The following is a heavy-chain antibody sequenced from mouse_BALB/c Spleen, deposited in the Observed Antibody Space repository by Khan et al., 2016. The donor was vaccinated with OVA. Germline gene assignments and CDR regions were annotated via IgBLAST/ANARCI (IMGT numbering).Heavy chain of an antibody. Sequence: VQLKESGPGLVKPSQTLSLTCTVTGYSITSDYAWNWLRQLPGNKLGWMGYITYSGGTSYPPSLKSRISITRDTSKNQYFLQLNSVTTEDSATYYCARWFAYWGQGTLVTVS. V-gene: IGHV3-2*02. CDR1: GYSITSDYA. CDR3: ARWFAY. J-gene: IGHJ3*01. CDR2: ITYSGGT.